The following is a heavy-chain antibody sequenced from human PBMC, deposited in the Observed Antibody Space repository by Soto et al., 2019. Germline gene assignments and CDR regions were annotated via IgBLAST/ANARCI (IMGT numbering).Heavy chain of an antibody. CDR3: ARGDYGAPPDY. J-gene: IGHJ4*02. D-gene: IGHD4-17*01. Sequence: QVQLVQSGVEVQRPGASVKVSCKASGYTFTIYGIHWVRQAPGQGLEWMGWISGYNGNTNYAQKFQGRGTMTTDTSTTTAYMEVRSLTSDDTAVYYCARGDYGAPPDYWGQGTLVTVSS. CDR1: GYTFTIYG. CDR2: ISGYNGNT. V-gene: IGHV1-18*01.